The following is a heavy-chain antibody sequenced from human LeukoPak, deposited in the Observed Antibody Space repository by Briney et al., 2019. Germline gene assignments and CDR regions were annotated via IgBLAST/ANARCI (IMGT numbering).Heavy chain of an antibody. D-gene: IGHD5-12*01. J-gene: IGHJ6*04. V-gene: IGHV3-33*01. CDR2: IYYDGTNK. CDR3: ARGYVNYYYGMDV. Sequence: GGSLRLSCAASGFTFSSYGMHWVRQAPGNGLEWVAVIYYDGTNKYYADSLKGRFTISSDNSKNTLYLQMNSLRAEDTAVYHCARGYVNYYYGMDVWGKGTTVTVSS. CDR1: GFTFSSYG.